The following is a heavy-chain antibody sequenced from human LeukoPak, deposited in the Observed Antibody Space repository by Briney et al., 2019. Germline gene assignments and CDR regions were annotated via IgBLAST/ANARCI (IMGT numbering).Heavy chain of an antibody. CDR2: IYYSGST. D-gene: IGHD3-10*01. CDR1: GGSISSYY. Sequence: SETLSLTCTVSGGSISSYYWSWIRQPPGKGLEGIGYIYYSGSTNYNPSLKSRVTISVDTSKNQFSLKLSSVTAADTAVYYCARDRRDYYGSGSYGMDVWGQGTTVTVSS. J-gene: IGHJ6*02. V-gene: IGHV4-59*01. CDR3: ARDRRDYYGSGSYGMDV.